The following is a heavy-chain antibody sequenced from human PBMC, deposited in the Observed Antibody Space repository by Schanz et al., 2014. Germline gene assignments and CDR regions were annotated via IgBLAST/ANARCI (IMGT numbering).Heavy chain of an antibody. CDR2: ISGSGGTT. Sequence: VQLVESGGGLVKPGGSLRVSCAASGFTFNSYAMSWVRQAPGRGLEWVSGISGSGGTTHYADSVEGRFTISRVNSKNALYLRMKGLRAEDTAVYYCAKGRRGYFDSSGSYWGTFDFWGQGTLXSVSS. J-gene: IGHJ4*02. V-gene: IGHV3-23*04. D-gene: IGHD3-22*01. CDR3: AKGRRGYFDSSGSYWGTFDF. CDR1: GFTFNSYA.